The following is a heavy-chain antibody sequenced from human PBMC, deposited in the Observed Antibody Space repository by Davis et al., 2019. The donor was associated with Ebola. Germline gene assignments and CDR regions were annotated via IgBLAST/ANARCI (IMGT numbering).Heavy chain of an antibody. CDR3: VRDGIQIWSSHYLDY. D-gene: IGHD5-18*01. V-gene: IGHV1-18*01. Sequence: AASVKVSCKASGYTFTSYAMNWVRQAPGQGLEWMGWISAYNGNTNYAQKLQGRVTMTTDTSTTTAYMELTSLRSDDTAVYYCVRDGIQIWSSHYLDYWGQGTLVTVSS. CDR2: ISAYNGNT. J-gene: IGHJ4*02. CDR1: GYTFTSYA.